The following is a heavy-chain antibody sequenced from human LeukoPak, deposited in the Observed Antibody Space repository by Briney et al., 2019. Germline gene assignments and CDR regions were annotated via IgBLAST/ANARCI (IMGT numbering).Heavy chain of an antibody. CDR1: GGSFSGYY. Sequence: SETLSLTCAVYGGSFSGYYWSWIRQPPGKGLEWIGEINHSGSTNYNPSLKSRVTISVDTSKNQFSLKLSSVTAADTAVYYCARGSPFRNMVRGVIRPPGSYFDYWGQGTLVTVSS. D-gene: IGHD3-10*01. CDR3: ARGSPFRNMVRGVIRPPGSYFDY. V-gene: IGHV4-34*01. CDR2: INHSGST. J-gene: IGHJ4*02.